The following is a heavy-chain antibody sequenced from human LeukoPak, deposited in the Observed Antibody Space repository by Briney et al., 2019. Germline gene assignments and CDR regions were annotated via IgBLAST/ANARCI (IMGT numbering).Heavy chain of an antibody. Sequence: PSGTLSLTCAVSDYSITNSWWSWVRQSPGMRLEWIGQIFHRGIPNYNPSLKSRVTMSIDKSNNQVSLKMNSVTAAETAVYYCARGYSSGWSYYYYYMDVWGKGTTVTVSS. CDR1: DYSITNSW. D-gene: IGHD6-19*01. CDR2: IFHRGIP. J-gene: IGHJ6*03. V-gene: IGHV4-4*02. CDR3: ARGYSSGWSYYYYYMDV.